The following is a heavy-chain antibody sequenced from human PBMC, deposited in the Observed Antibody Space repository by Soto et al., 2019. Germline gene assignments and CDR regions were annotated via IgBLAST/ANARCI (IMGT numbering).Heavy chain of an antibody. CDR3: GTMPIVVEPAPMDV. V-gene: IGHV4-30-4*01. CDR2: IYYSGST. CDR1: GGSISSGDYY. D-gene: IGHD2-2*01. Sequence: SETLSLTCPFYGGSISSGDYYWSWIRQPPGKGLEWIGYIYYSGSTSYNASLKSRTSISADPSNNQFSLKLHSLTAADTAVYFCGTMPIVVEPAPMDVWGPGTSGTVA. J-gene: IGHJ6*02.